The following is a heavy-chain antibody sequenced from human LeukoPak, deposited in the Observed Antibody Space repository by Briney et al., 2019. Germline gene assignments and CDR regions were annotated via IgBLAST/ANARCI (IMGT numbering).Heavy chain of an antibody. V-gene: IGHV4-34*01. CDR1: GGSFSGYY. J-gene: IGHJ6*02. Sequence: MASETLSLTCAVYGGSFSGYYWSWIRQPPGKGLEWIGEINHSGSTNYNPSLKSRVTISVDTSKNQFSLKLSSVTAADTAVYYCARWGSNYYGMDVWGQGTTVTVSS. CDR2: INHSGST. D-gene: IGHD3-16*01. CDR3: ARWGSNYYGMDV.